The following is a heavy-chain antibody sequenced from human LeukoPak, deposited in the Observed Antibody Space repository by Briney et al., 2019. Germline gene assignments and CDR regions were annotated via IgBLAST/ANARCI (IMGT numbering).Heavy chain of an antibody. CDR1: GFTFSSYW. CDR3: ARDMSGYSYGSDY. D-gene: IGHD5-18*01. CDR2: ISSSSSYI. Sequence: GGSLRLSCAASGFTFSSYWMSWVRQAPGKGLEWVSSISSSSSYIYYADSVKGRFTISKDNAKNSLYLQMNSLRAEDTAVYYCARDMSGYSYGSDYWGQGTLVTVSS. J-gene: IGHJ4*02. V-gene: IGHV3-21*01.